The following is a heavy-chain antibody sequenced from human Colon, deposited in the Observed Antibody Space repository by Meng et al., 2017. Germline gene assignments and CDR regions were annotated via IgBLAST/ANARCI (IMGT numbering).Heavy chain of an antibody. Sequence: GESLKISCKGSGYSFSTYWIGWVRQMPGKGLEWMGIIYPGDSNTIYSPSFQGQVTISADKSISTAYLQWSSLKASDTAMYYCARRSYCDDDCTVSHYYYYAMDVWGQGTTVTVSS. V-gene: IGHV5-51*01. CDR3: ARRSYCDDDCTVSHYYYYAMDV. CDR2: IYPGDSNT. CDR1: GYSFSTYW. D-gene: IGHD2-21*02. J-gene: IGHJ6*02.